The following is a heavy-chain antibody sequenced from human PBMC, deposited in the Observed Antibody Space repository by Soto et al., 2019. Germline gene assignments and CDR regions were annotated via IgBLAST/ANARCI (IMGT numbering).Heavy chain of an antibody. V-gene: IGHV4-30-2*01. CDR1: AGSISSGGYS. J-gene: IGHJ5*02. CDR2: IYHSGST. Sequence: SETLSLTCVVSAGSISSGGYSWSWIRQPTGKGLEWIGYIYHSGSTYYNPSLKSRVTISVDTSKNQFSLKLSSVTAADTAVYYCARAATRGKTKKNWFDPWGQGTLVTVSS. D-gene: IGHD5-12*01. CDR3: ARAATRGKTKKNWFDP.